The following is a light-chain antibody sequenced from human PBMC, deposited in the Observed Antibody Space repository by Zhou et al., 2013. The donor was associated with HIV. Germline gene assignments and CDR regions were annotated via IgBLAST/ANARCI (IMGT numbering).Light chain of an antibody. J-gene: IGKJ4*01. Sequence: DIVMTQSPLSLPVTPGEPASISCRSSQSLLYSNGYNYLYWYLQKPGQSPQLLIHLGSNRASGVPDRFSGSGSGTDFTLQINRVEAEDVGLYYCMQALQTPLTFGGGTKVEIK. CDR1: QSLLYSNGYNY. CDR2: LGS. V-gene: IGKV2-28*01. CDR3: MQALQTPLT.